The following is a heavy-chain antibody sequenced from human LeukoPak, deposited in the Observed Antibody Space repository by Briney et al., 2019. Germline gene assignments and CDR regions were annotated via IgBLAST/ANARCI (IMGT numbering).Heavy chain of an antibody. Sequence: GGSLRLSCAASGFTFSSYAMSWVRQAPGKGLEWVSAISGSGGSTYYADSVKGRFTISRDNSKNTLYLQMNSLRAEDTAMYYCARDTGAAISTFDIWGQGTMVTVSS. D-gene: IGHD2-2*02. V-gene: IGHV3-23*01. CDR3: ARDTGAAISTFDI. CDR1: GFTFSSYA. J-gene: IGHJ3*02. CDR2: ISGSGGST.